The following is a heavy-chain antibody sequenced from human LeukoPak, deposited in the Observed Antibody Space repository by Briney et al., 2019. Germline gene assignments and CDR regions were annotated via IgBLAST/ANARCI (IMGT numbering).Heavy chain of an antibody. J-gene: IGHJ4*02. CDR3: ARAGSSSAPEY. D-gene: IGHD6-6*01. Sequence: SVKVTRKASGYTFTGYYMHWVRQAPGQGLEWMGGIIPIFGTANYAQKFQGRVTITTDESTSTAYMELSSLRSEDTAVYYCARAGSSSAPEYWGQGTLVTVSS. CDR2: IIPIFGTA. V-gene: IGHV1-69*05. CDR1: GYTFTGYY.